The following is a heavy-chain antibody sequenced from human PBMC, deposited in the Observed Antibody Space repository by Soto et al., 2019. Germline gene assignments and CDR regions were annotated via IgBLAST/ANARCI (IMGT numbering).Heavy chain of an antibody. J-gene: IGHJ4*02. CDR3: ARDVYCSGGSCYPYYFDY. V-gene: IGHV3-33*01. CDR2: IWYDGSNK. Sequence: PGGSLRLSCAASGFTFSSYGMHWVRQAPGKGLEWVAVIWYDGSNKYYADSVKGRFTISRDNSKNTLYLQMNSLRAEDTAVYYFARDVYCSGGSCYPYYFDYWGQGTLVTVSS. D-gene: IGHD2-15*01. CDR1: GFTFSSYG.